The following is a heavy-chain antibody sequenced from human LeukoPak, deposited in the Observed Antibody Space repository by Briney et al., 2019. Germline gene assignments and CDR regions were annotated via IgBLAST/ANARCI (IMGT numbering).Heavy chain of an antibody. V-gene: IGHV3-66*01. CDR2: IYSGGST. Sequence: PGGSLRLSCAASGFTVSSNYMSWVRQAPGKGLEWVSVIYSGGSTYYADSVKGRFTISRDNSKNTLYLQMNSLRAEDTAVYYCARSPVTIFYGEADYWGQGTLVTVSS. CDR1: GFTVSSNY. D-gene: IGHD3-9*01. J-gene: IGHJ4*02. CDR3: ARSPVTIFYGEADY.